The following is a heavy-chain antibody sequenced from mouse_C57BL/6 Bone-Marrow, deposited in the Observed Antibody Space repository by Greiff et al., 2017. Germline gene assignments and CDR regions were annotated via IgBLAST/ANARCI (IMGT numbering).Heavy chain of an antibody. CDR2: INPSTGGT. CDR3: ARRGPYAMDY. CDR1: GYSFTGYY. V-gene: IGHV1-42*01. Sequence: VQLQQSGPELVKPGASVKISCKASGYSFTGYYMNWVKQSPEKSLEWIGEINPSTGGTTYNQKFKAKATLTVDKSSSTAYMQLNSLTSEDSAVYYCARRGPYAMDYWGQGTSVTVSS. J-gene: IGHJ4*01.